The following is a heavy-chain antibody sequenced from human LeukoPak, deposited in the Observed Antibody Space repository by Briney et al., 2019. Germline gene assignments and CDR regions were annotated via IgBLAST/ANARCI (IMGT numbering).Heavy chain of an antibody. V-gene: IGHV3-23*01. CDR2: ISGSGGSR. J-gene: IGHJ4*02. D-gene: IGHD3-22*01. CDR1: GFTFSSYA. Sequence: GGSLRLSCADSGFTFSSYAMSWVRQAPGKGLEWVSAISGSGGSRYYADSVKGRFTISRDNSKNTLYLQMNSLRAEDTAVYYCAAHYYDSSGYVDYWGQGTLVTVSS. CDR3: AAHYYDSSGYVDY.